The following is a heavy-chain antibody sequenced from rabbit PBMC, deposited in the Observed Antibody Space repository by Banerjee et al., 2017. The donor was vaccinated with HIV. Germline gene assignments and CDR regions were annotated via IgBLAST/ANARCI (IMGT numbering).Heavy chain of an antibody. D-gene: IGHD2-1*01. Sequence: QEQLEESGGDLVKPEGSLTLTCTASGFSFSNKYVMCWVRQAPGKGLEWIACINSSSGNTVYASWAKGRFTISKTSSTTVTLQMTSLTAADTATYFCARGLSYDDYITPTPSYYFNLWGQGTLVTVS. J-gene: IGHJ4*01. CDR2: INSSSGNT. CDR3: ARGLSYDDYITPTPSYYFNL. V-gene: IGHV1S45*01. CDR1: GFSFSNKYV.